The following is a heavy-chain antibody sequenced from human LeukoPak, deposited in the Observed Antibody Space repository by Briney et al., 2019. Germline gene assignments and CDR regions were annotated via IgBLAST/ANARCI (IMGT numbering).Heavy chain of an antibody. Sequence: GASVKVSCKASGGTFSSYAISWVRQAPGQGLEWMGGIIPTFGTANYAQKFQGRITITADESTSTAYMELSSLRSEDTAVYYCARVWGSGWYYFDYWGQGTLVTVSS. CDR3: ARVWGSGWYYFDY. CDR1: GGTFSSYA. D-gene: IGHD6-19*01. V-gene: IGHV1-69*13. CDR2: IIPTFGTA. J-gene: IGHJ4*02.